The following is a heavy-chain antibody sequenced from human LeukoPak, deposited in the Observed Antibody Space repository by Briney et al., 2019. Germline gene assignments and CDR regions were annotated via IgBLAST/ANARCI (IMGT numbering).Heavy chain of an antibody. J-gene: IGHJ2*01. Sequence: KPSETLSLTCTVSGGSISSSSYYWGWIRQPPGKGLEWIGSIYYSGSTYYNLSLKSRVTISVDTSKNQFSLKLSSVTAADTAVYYCARIYCSSTSCYLDWYFDLWGRGTLVTVSS. D-gene: IGHD2-2*01. CDR3: ARIYCSSTSCYLDWYFDL. CDR2: IYYSGST. CDR1: GGSISSSSYY. V-gene: IGHV4-39*01.